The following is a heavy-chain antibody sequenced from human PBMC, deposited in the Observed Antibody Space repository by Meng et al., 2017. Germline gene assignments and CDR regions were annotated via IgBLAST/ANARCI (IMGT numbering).Heavy chain of an antibody. D-gene: IGHD1-26*01. CDR1: GYSISSGYY. J-gene: IGHJ5*02. CDR3: ARDMGARGWFDP. CDR2: IYHSGST. Sequence: GSLRLSCAVSGYSISSGYYWGWIRQPPGKGLEWIGGIYHSGSTYYNPSLKSRVTISVDTSKNQFSLKLSSVTAADTAVYYCARDMGARGWFDPWGQGTLVTVSS. V-gene: IGHV4-38-2*02.